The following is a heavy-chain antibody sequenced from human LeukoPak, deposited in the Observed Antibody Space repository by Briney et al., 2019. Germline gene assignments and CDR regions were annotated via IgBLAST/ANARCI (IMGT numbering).Heavy chain of an antibody. CDR2: ILFDGSNK. Sequence: GGSLRLSCAASGFTFSNYAMHWVRQAPGKGLEWVAVILFDGSNKYTDSVKGRFTISRDNSKNTLYLQMNSLRAEDTAVYYCAKAVSSSWYIFDYWGQGTLVTVSS. V-gene: IGHV3-30-3*01. CDR3: AKAVSSSWYIFDY. CDR1: GFTFSNYA. D-gene: IGHD6-13*01. J-gene: IGHJ4*02.